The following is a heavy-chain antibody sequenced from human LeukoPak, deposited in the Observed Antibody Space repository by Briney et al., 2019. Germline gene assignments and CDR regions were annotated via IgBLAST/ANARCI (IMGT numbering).Heavy chain of an antibody. CDR3: AKPPSGAFGELFGNWFDP. Sequence: GGSLRLSCAASGFTFSSYAMSWVRQAPGKGLEWVSAISGSGGSTYYADSVKGRFTISRDNSKNTLYLQMNSLRAEDTAVYYCAKPPSGAFGELFGNWFDPWGQGTLVTVSS. J-gene: IGHJ5*02. D-gene: IGHD3-10*01. CDR2: ISGSGGST. V-gene: IGHV3-23*01. CDR1: GFTFSSYA.